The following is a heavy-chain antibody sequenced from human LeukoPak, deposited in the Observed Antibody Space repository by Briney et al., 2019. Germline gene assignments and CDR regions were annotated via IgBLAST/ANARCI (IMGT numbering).Heavy chain of an antibody. V-gene: IGHV1-8*02. J-gene: IGHJ4*02. D-gene: IGHD2-2*01. CDR2: MNPNSGNT. CDR3: ARGLLVVPAAMFY. CDR1: GYTFTSYA. Sequence: ASVKVSCKASGYTFTSYAMNWVRQAPGQGLEWMGWMNPNSGNTGYAQKFQGRVTMTRNTSISTAYMELSSLRSEDTAVYYCARGLLVVPAAMFYWGQGTLVTVSS.